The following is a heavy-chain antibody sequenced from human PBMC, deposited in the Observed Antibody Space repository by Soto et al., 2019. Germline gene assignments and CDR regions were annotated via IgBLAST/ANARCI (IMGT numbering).Heavy chain of an antibody. D-gene: IGHD4-17*01. CDR1: GFTFSSYD. Sequence: GGSLRLSCAASGFTFSSYDMSWVRQAPGKGLEWVSAISGSGGRTDYADSVKGRFSISRDNSKNTLLLQMNSLRVEDTAVYYCARDPYGDYVWDYWGQGTLVTVSS. V-gene: IGHV3-23*01. CDR3: ARDPYGDYVWDY. J-gene: IGHJ4*02. CDR2: ISGSGGRT.